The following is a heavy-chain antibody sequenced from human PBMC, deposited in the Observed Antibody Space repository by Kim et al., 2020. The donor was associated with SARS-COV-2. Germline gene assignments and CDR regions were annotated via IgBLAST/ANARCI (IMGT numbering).Heavy chain of an antibody. V-gene: IGHV4-39*01. J-gene: IGHJ4*02. D-gene: IGHD3-16*02. CDR2: IYYSGST. CDR3: ARHHWGQGSDMITFGGVIARPVRWYFDY. Sequence: SETLSLTCTVSGSSISSSSYYWGWIRQPPGKGLEWIGSIYYSGSTYYNPSLKSRVTISVDTSKNQFSLKLSSVTAADTAVYYCARHHWGQGSDMITFGGVIARPVRWYFDYWGQGTLVTVSS. CDR1: GSSISSSSYY.